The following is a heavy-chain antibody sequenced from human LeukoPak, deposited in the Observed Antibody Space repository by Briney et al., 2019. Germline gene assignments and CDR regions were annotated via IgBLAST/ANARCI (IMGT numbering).Heavy chain of an antibody. V-gene: IGHV1-69*02. CDR1: GGTFSSYT. J-gene: IGHJ4*02. D-gene: IGHD3-3*01. CDR2: IIPILGIA. Sequence: GASVKVSCKASGGTFSSYTISWVRQAPGQGLEWMGRIIPILGIANYAQKFQGRVTITADKSTSTAYMELSSLRSEDTAVHYCARGTTIFGVVIIASYWGQGTLVTVSS. CDR3: ARGTTIFGVVIIASY.